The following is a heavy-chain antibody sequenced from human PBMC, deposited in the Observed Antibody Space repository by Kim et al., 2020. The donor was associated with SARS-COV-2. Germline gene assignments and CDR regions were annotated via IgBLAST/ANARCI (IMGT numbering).Heavy chain of an antibody. CDR1: GFTFSSHI. CDR3: ARRDIVTANKGHFDY. CDR2: ILNSGATT. J-gene: IGHJ4*02. V-gene: IGHV3-23*01. Sequence: GGSLRLSCAASGFTFSSHIMYWVRQAPGKGLEWVSTILNSGATTYYADSVKGRFTISRDNSKNTLYLQMNSLRAEDTALYYCARRDIVTANKGHFDYWGQGTLVTVSS. D-gene: IGHD5-12*01.